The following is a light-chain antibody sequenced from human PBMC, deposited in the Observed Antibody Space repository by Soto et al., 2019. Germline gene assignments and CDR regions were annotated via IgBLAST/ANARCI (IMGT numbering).Light chain of an antibody. J-gene: IGLJ1*01. CDR3: QSYDSSLSGYV. CDR1: SSNIGAGYD. Sequence: QSVLTQPPAVSGAPGQRVTISCTGSSSNIGAGYDVHWYQQLPGTAPKLLTYGNSNRPSGVPDRFSGSKSGTSASLAITGLQAEDEADYYCQSYDSSLSGYVFGTGTKVPS. V-gene: IGLV1-40*01. CDR2: GNS.